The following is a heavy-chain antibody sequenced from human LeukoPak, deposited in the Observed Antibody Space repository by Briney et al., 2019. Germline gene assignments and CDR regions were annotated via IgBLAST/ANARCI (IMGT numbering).Heavy chain of an antibody. D-gene: IGHD2-15*01. Sequence: GGSLRLSCAASGFTFNTYAMSWVRQAPGKGLEWVSSIGGGGGTYYADSLKGRFTISRDNSKNTLYLQMNSLRAEDTAVYYCAKGNSGYNSCYYYHFFDYWSQGTLVTVSS. J-gene: IGHJ4*02. V-gene: IGHV3-23*01. CDR1: GFTFNTYA. CDR3: AKGNSGYNSCYYYHFFDY. CDR2: IGGGGGT.